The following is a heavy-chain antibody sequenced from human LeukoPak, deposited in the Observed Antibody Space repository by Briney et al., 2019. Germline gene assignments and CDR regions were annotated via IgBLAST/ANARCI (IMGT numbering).Heavy chain of an antibody. D-gene: IGHD3-10*01. V-gene: IGHV3-21*01. J-gene: IGHJ4*02. CDR3: ARDYLGFGESGFDY. Sequence: PGGSLRLSCAVSGLSFSDHNMNWVRKAPGKGLEWVASISSRSNYIYYADSLKGRVTVSRDNARNSLFLQMTSLRAEDTAVYYCARDYLGFGESGFDYWGQGTQVIVSS. CDR2: ISSRSNYI. CDR1: GLSFSDHN.